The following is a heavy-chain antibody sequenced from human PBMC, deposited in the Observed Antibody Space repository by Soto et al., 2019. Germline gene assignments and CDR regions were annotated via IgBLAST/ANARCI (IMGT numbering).Heavy chain of an antibody. D-gene: IGHD1-26*01. J-gene: IGHJ5*02. Sequence: ASVKVSCKAPRDTFTSYYINWVRQAPGQGLEWMGVINPHGGSTAYAQKFKGRVTLTRGTSASTVYMEVSSLTSEDTAMYYCARSSGGNFGIIIEGTNWFAPWGQGTLVTVSS. CDR2: INPHGGST. CDR1: RDTFTSYY. V-gene: IGHV1-46*01. CDR3: ARSSGGNFGIIIEGTNWFAP.